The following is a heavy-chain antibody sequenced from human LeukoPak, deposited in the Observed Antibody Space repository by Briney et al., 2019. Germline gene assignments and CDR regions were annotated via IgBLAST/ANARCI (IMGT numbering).Heavy chain of an antibody. J-gene: IGHJ4*02. CDR3: ARDGWVAAPLDS. Sequence: PGGSLRLPCAASGFTFNTYAMTWVRQAPGKGLQWVSSISASGRSTYYADSLKGRFTISRDNSNNTLYLQMNTLGAEDSALYFCARDGWVAAPLDSWGQGTLVTVSS. CDR1: GFTFNTYA. CDR2: ISASGRST. V-gene: IGHV3-23*01. D-gene: IGHD2-15*01.